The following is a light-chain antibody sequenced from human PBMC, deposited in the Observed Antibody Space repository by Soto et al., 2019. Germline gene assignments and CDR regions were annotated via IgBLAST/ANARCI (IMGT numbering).Light chain of an antibody. Sequence: DIQMTQSPSTLSASVGDRVTITCRASQSISTWLAWYQQKSGKAPKLLIYEASSLGSGVPSRFSGSGSGTEFTLTISSLQPDDFATYYCQQYNPYTWTFGHGTKVDI. J-gene: IGKJ1*01. CDR1: QSISTW. V-gene: IGKV1-5*03. CDR3: QQYNPYTWT. CDR2: EAS.